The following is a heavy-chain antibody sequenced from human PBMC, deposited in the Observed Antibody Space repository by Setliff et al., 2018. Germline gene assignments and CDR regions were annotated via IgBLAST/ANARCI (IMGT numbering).Heavy chain of an antibody. Sequence: SETLSLTCTVSGYSISSGYIWGWIRQPPGKGLEWVGNIGNTGSINYNPSLKSRLTISLDTSKNQVSLKLNPVTATDTAVYYCARDLGHGGDSDYWGQGILVTVSS. CDR3: ARDLGHGGDSDY. D-gene: IGHD2-21*02. CDR2: IGNTGSI. J-gene: IGHJ4*02. CDR1: GYSISSGYI. V-gene: IGHV4-38-2*02.